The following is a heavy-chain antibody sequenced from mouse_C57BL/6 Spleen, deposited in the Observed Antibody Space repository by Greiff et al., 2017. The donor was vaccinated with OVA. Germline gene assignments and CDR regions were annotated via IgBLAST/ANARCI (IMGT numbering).Heavy chain of an antibody. CDR2: INPNNGGT. V-gene: IGHV1-22*01. CDR3: VYSNYTWFAY. CDR1: GYTFTDYN. J-gene: IGHJ3*01. Sequence: EVQLQESGPELVKPGASVKMSCKASGYTFTDYNMHWVQQSHGKSLEWIGYINPNNGGTSYNQKFKGKATLTVNKSYSTAYMELRSLTSEDSAVYYCVYSNYTWFAYWGQGTLVTVSA. D-gene: IGHD2-5*01.